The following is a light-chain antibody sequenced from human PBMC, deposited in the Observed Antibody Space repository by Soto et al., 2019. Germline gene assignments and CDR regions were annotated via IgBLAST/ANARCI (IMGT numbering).Light chain of an antibody. CDR1: QSISSS. CDR3: QQYGSSHWT. J-gene: IGKJ1*01. CDR2: GAS. Sequence: IVMTRSPATLSVSPGERATLSCRASQSISSSLAWYQQKPGQAPRLLIYGASSRATGIPDRFSGSGSGTDFTLTISRLEPEDFAVYYCQQYGSSHWTFGQGTKVDIK. V-gene: IGKV3-20*01.